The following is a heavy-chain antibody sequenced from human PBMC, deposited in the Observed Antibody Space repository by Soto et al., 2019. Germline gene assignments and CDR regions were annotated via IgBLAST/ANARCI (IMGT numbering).Heavy chain of an antibody. D-gene: IGHD6-25*01. CDR1: GFTFSSCA. J-gene: IGHJ4*02. Sequence: EVQLLESGGGLVQPGGSLRLSCAASGFTFSSCAMSWVRQAPGKGLEWVSGISGNGCSTYYADSVKGRFTVSRENTKNTLCLQAKSLRPEVSAVYYCEKIDRYSNGCFYYWFEGTLVTVSS. CDR2: ISGNGCST. V-gene: IGHV3-23*01. CDR3: EKIDRYSNGCFYY.